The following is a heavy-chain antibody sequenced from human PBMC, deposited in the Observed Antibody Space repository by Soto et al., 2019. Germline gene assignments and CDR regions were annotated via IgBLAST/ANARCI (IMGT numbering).Heavy chain of an antibody. V-gene: IGHV1-46*03. J-gene: IGHJ6*03. CDR1: GYTFTSYY. CDR2: INPSGGST. CDR3: ARDSGYDVETYYMDV. D-gene: IGHD5-12*01. Sequence: GASVKVSCKASGYTFTSYYMHWVRQAPGQGLEWMGIINPSGGSTSYAQKFQGRVTMTRDTSTSTVYMELSSLRSEDTAVYYCARDSGYDVETYYMDVWGKGTTVTVSS.